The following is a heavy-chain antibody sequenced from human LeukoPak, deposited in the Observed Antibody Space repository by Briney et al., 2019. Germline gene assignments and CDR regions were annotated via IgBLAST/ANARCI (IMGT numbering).Heavy chain of an antibody. J-gene: IGHJ5*02. Sequence: SETLSLTCTVSGGSISSYYWSWIRQPAGKGLEWIGRIYTSGSTNYNPSLKSRATMSVDTCKNQFSLKLSSVTAADTAVYYCAREPEEQWLVHVSWFDPWGQGTLVTVSS. D-gene: IGHD6-19*01. V-gene: IGHV4-4*07. CDR3: AREPEEQWLVHVSWFDP. CDR1: GGSISSYY. CDR2: IYTSGST.